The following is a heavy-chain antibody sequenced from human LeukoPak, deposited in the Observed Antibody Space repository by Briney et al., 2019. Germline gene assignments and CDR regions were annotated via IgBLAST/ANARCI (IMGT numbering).Heavy chain of an antibody. J-gene: IGHJ5*02. D-gene: IGHD3-16*02. Sequence: PGGSLRLSCAASGFTFSSYAMSWVRQAPGKGLEWVSAISGSGGSTYYADSVKGRFTISRDNSKNTLYLQMNSLRAEDTAVYYCAKIESGRYDYVWGSYRYPMYNWFDPWGQGTLVTVSS. CDR2: ISGSGGST. CDR1: GFTFSSYA. CDR3: AKIESGRYDYVWGSYRYPMYNWFDP. V-gene: IGHV3-23*01.